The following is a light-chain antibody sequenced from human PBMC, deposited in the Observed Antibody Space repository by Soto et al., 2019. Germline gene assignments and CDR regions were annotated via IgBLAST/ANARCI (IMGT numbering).Light chain of an antibody. CDR1: QSVGSDY. CDR3: QQRSNWPPLYT. CDR2: GIF. V-gene: IGKV3D-20*02. Sequence: EIVLTQSPRTLSLSPGERATLSCRASQSVGSDYVAWYQHRPGQAPRLLFSGIFRRATGIPDRFSGSGSGTDFTLTINRLEPEDFAVYYCQQRSNWPPLYTFGQGTKLEIK. J-gene: IGKJ2*01.